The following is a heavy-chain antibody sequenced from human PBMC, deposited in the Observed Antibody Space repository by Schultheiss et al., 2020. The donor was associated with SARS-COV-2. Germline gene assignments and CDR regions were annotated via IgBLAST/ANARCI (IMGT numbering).Heavy chain of an antibody. CDR3: TRVGWFDP. Sequence: GESLKISCAASGFTFSSYGMHWVRQAPGKGLEWVSAISGSGGSTYYADSVKGRFTISRDNSKNTLYLQMNSLKTEDTAVYYCTRVGWFDPWGQGTLVTVSS. V-gene: IGHV3-23*01. CDR1: GFTFSSYG. CDR2: ISGSGGST. J-gene: IGHJ5*02.